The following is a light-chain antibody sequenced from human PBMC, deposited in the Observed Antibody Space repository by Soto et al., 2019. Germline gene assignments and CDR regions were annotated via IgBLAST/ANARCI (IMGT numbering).Light chain of an antibody. Sequence: EIVVTQSPATLSVSPGGRATLSCRASQSVSTTLAWFQQRPGQAPRLLIYEASTRATGVPARFSGSGSGTEFTLTIRSLQSEDFAVYYCQQYHIWYTFGQGTELEIK. V-gene: IGKV3-15*01. J-gene: IGKJ2*01. CDR1: QSVSTT. CDR3: QQYHIWYT. CDR2: EAS.